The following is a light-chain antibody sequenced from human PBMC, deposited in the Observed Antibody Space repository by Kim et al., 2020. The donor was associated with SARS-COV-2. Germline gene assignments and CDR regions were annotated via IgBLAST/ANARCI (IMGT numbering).Light chain of an antibody. Sequence: SVTISWSGSSSNIGGNYVYWYQQRPGTAPKLLIYRNNQRPSGVPDRFSGSKSGTSASLAISGLRSEDEADYYCAAWDDSLSGHVVFGGGTQLTVL. CDR1: SSNIGGNY. V-gene: IGLV1-47*01. CDR3: AAWDDSLSGHVV. J-gene: IGLJ2*01. CDR2: RNN.